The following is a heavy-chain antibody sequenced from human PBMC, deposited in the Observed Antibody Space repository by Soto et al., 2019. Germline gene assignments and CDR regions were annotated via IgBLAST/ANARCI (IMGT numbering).Heavy chain of an antibody. Sequence: ASVKVSCKASGDTFSNFDFNWVRQATGQGPEWMGWMYPNNGQTAYARTFQGRVTMTWNSSTSTAYMELSSLTSEDTAVYYCATMIRGLIHWLDPWGQGNLVTVSS. J-gene: IGHJ5*02. CDR3: ATMIRGLIHWLDP. D-gene: IGHD3-16*01. V-gene: IGHV1-8*01. CDR1: GDTFSNFD. CDR2: MYPNNGQT.